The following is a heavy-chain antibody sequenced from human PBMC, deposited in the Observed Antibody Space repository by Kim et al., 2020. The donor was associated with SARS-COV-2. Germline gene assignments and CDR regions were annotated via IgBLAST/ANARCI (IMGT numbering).Heavy chain of an antibody. Sequence: ASVKVSCKASGYTFTSYAMHWVRQAPGQRLEWMGWINAGNGNTKYSHKFQGRVTITRDTSASTAYMELSSLRSEDTAVYYCARGHYGIRFDPWGQGTLVT. CDR2: INAGNGNT. V-gene: IGHV1-3*01. CDR1: GYTFTSYA. J-gene: IGHJ5*02. D-gene: IGHD4-17*01. CDR3: ARGHYGIRFDP.